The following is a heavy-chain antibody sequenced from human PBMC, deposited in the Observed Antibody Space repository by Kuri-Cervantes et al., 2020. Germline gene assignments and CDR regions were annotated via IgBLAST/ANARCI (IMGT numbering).Heavy chain of an antibody. CDR1: GFTFSSYW. Sequence: GESLKISCAASGFTFSSYWMSWVRQAPGKGLEWVANIKQDGSEKYYVDSVKGRFTISRDNAKNSLYLQMNSLRAEDTAVYYCAERYGDYPAFDIWGQGTTVTVSS. D-gene: IGHD4-17*01. V-gene: IGHV3-7*01. CDR2: IKQDGSEK. CDR3: AERYGDYPAFDI. J-gene: IGHJ3*02.